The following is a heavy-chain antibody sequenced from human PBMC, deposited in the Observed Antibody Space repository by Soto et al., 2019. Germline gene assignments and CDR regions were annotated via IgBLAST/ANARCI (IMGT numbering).Heavy chain of an antibody. CDR2: IIPIFGTA. D-gene: IGHD3-10*01. CDR1: GGTFSSYA. Sequence: QVQLVQSGAEVKKPGSSVKVSCKASGGTFSSYAISWVRQAPGQGLEWMGGIIPIFGTANYAQKFQGRVTITADKSTSTAYMELSSLRSEDTAVCYCARDRSRGRGGGTFSPLGMDVWGQGTTVTVSS. J-gene: IGHJ6*02. CDR3: ARDRSRGRGGGTFSPLGMDV. V-gene: IGHV1-69*06.